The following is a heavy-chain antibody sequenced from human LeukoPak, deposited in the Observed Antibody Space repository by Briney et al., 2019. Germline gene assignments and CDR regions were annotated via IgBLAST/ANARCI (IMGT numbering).Heavy chain of an antibody. CDR2: ISSSSRYI. CDR1: GFTVSGNY. Sequence: GGSLRLSCAASGFTVSGNYMSWVRQAPGKGLEWVSSISSSSRYIYFADSLKGRFTISRDNAKNSLYLQMNSLRAEDTAVYYCARVLEAASFDYWGQGILVTVSS. V-gene: IGHV3-21*01. D-gene: IGHD6-25*01. J-gene: IGHJ4*02. CDR3: ARVLEAASFDY.